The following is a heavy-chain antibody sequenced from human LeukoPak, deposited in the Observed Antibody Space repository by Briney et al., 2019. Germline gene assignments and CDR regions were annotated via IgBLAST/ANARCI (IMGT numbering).Heavy chain of an antibody. J-gene: IGHJ4*02. CDR3: ARGITIYGVMIIYFDS. V-gene: IGHV1-2*02. D-gene: IGHD3-3*01. Sequence: ASVKVSCKASGYTFTGYYMHWVRQAPGQGLEWMGWINPNSGGTNYAQKFQGRVTMTRDTSISTAYMELSRLRSDDTAVYYCARGITIYGVMIIYFDSWGQGTLVTVSS. CDR2: INPNSGGT. CDR1: GYTFTGYY.